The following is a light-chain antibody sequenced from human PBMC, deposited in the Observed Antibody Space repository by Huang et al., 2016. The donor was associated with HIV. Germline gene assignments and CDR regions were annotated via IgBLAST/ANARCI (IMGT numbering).Light chain of an antibody. CDR3: QQYGGSPRT. Sequence: EIVLTQSPGTLSLSPGERATLSCRASETVTSGYLARYQQKPGQAHRLLIFGSSTRATGIPDRFTGSGSGTDFTLTITRLEREDFAMYYCQQYGGSPRTFGQGTKLELK. CDR1: ETVTSGY. V-gene: IGKV3-20*01. CDR2: GSS. J-gene: IGKJ2*01.